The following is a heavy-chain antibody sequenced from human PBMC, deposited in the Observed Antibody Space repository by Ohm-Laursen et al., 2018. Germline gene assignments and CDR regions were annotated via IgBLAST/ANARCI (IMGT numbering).Heavy chain of an antibody. D-gene: IGHD3-22*01. V-gene: IGHV3-23*01. CDR2: ISGSGGST. J-gene: IGHJ4*02. CDR3: AKAMYYYDSSGYFPCADY. Sequence: SLRLSCTAAEFTFSRYWMSWVRQAPGKGLEWVSAISGSGGSTYYADSVKGRFTISRDNSKNTLYLQMNSLRAEDTAVYYCAKAMYYYDSSGYFPCADYWGQGTLVTVSS. CDR1: EFTFSRYW.